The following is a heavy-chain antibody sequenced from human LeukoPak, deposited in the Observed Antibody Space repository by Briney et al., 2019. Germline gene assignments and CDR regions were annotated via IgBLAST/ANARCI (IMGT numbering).Heavy chain of an antibody. CDR1: GFTFSDYY. CDR3: VRSSSGSLGGS. V-gene: IGHV3-11*01. Sequence: GGSLRLPCAASGFTFSDYYMSWCRQAPGKGLEWVTYISSSGSSTYYADSVKGRFTISRDNARNSLYLRMNSLRAEDTAVYYCVRSSSGSLGGSWGQGTLVTVSS. D-gene: IGHD6-19*01. CDR2: ISSSGSST. J-gene: IGHJ5*02.